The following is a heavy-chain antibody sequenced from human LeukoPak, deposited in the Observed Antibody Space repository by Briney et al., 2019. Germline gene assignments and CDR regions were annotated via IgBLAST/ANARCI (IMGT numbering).Heavy chain of an antibody. J-gene: IGHJ4*02. CDR3: ARVGYSGYDYDY. D-gene: IGHD5-12*01. CDR2: ISGSGDST. CDR1: GFTFSSYG. V-gene: IGHV3-23*01. Sequence: GGSLRLSCEASGFTFSSYGMSWVRQAPGKGLEWVSVISGSGDSTYYADSVEGRCTISRDNSKDALYLQMNSLRAEDTAVYYCARVGYSGYDYDYWGQGTLVTVSS.